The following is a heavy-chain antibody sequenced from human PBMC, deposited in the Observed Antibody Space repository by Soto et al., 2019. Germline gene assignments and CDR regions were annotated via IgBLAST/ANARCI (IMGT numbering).Heavy chain of an antibody. Sequence: EVQLVESGGTLVQPGGSLKLSCAASGFDASVNFMTWVRQAPGKGLEWVTAINNAGSTFYADSVKGRFSISRDDSKNTLYLQRNSLRVEDTAMYYCVRENYYYGMDVWGQGTAVTVSS. CDR2: INNAGST. J-gene: IGHJ6*02. CDR3: VRENYYYGMDV. CDR1: GFDASVNF. V-gene: IGHV3-66*01.